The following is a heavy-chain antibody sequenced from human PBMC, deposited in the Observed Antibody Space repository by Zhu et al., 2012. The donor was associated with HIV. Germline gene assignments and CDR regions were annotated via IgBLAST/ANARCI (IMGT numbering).Heavy chain of an antibody. CDR1: GESLTGNTYY. V-gene: IGHV4-34*02. D-gene: IGHD3-22*01. CDR3: ARDHHTSGYHY. Sequence: QVQLQQWGAGLLKPSETLSLTCAVYGESLTGNTYYWSWIRQPPGKGPEWIGEINHTGNTNYNPSLKSRVTISVDTSKNQFSPKLSSVTAADTALYYCARDHHTSGYHYWGQGTLVTVSS. J-gene: IGHJ4*02. CDR2: INHTGNT.